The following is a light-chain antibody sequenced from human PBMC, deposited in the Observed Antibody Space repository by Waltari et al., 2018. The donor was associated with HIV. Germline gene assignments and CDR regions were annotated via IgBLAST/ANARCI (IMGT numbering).Light chain of an antibody. CDR3: QAWDSHNVI. Sequence: SYELTQPPSVSVSPGQTAIITCSGDKLGDKYASWYQQRPGQSPVLVIYEEFKRPSGIPERFSGSNSGNTATLTISGTQAMDESDYYCQAWDSHNVIFGGGTKLTVL. V-gene: IGLV3-1*01. CDR2: EEF. J-gene: IGLJ2*01. CDR1: KLGDKY.